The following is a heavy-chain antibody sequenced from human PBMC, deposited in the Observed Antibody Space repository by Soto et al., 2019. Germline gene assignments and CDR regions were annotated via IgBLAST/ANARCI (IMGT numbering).Heavy chain of an antibody. J-gene: IGHJ4*02. D-gene: IGHD3-10*01. Sequence: PVAFLTHYYITSEFTFSNYCMRRIRQVPGKGLEWVSTISGGGDYTYYADSVRGRFTISRGNSKNTLFLQMNSLRAEDTAIYYCAKTYYFGSSGRASGDYWGQGP. CDR1: EFTFSNYC. V-gene: IGHV3-23*01. CDR2: ISGGGDYT. CDR3: AKTYYFGSSGRASGDY.